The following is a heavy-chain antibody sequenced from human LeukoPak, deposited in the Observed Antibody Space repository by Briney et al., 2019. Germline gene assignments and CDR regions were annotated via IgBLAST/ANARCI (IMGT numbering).Heavy chain of an antibody. CDR3: ARDLDCSGGSCYSY. Sequence: QPGGSLRPSFPASGFPLNSNYMSWVRQAPGKGLECGSVIYSGGRRYYADSVKGRFTISRDNSNNTLYLQMNSLRAEDTAVYYCARDLDCSGGSCYSYWGQGTLVTVSS. CDR2: IYSGGRR. D-gene: IGHD2-15*01. J-gene: IGHJ4*02. V-gene: IGHV3-66*02. CDR1: GFPLNSNY.